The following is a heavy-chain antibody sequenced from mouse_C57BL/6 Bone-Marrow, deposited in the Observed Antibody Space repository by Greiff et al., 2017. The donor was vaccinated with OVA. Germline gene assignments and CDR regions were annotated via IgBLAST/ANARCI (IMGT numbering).Heavy chain of an antibody. CDR3: ARSVDGYYDAMDY. J-gene: IGHJ4*01. CDR2: INPNNGGT. Sequence: DVQLQESGPELVKPGASVKIPCKASGYTFTDYNMDWVKQSHGKSLEWIGDINPNNGGTIYNQKFKGKATLTVDKSSSTAYMELRSLTSEDTAVYYCARSVDGYYDAMDYWGQGTSVTVSS. CDR1: GYTFTDYN. V-gene: IGHV1-18*01. D-gene: IGHD2-3*01.